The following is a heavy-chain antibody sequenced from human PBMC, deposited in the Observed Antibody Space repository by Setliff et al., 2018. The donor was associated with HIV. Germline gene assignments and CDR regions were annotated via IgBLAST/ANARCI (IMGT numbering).Heavy chain of an antibody. V-gene: IGHV1-18*01. J-gene: IGHJ5*02. CDR3: ARGYCGGGICYSPNWLDP. CDR2: ISAHYGST. Sequence: ASVKVSCKAYGHTYNAYGITWVRQAPGQGLEWMGWISAHYGSTEYAQTLQGRVTMTTDTSTNTAYMELRSLRSDDTAVYYCARGYCGGGICYSPNWLDPWGQGTLVTVSS. D-gene: IGHD2-15*01. CDR1: GHTYNAYG.